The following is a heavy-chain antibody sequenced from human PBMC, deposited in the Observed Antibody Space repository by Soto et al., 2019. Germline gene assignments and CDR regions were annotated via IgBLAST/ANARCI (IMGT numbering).Heavy chain of an antibody. CDR1: GYTFTSYG. CDR2: ISAYNGNR. Sequence: GASVKVSCKASGYTFTSYGISWVRQAPGQGLEWMGWISAYNGNRNYAQKLQGRVTMTTDTSTSTAYMELRSLRSDDTAVHYCARDECSGGNCFNDYCGQGSQGTVSS. D-gene: IGHD2-15*01. J-gene: IGHJ4*02. V-gene: IGHV1-18*01. CDR3: ARDECSGGNCFNDY.